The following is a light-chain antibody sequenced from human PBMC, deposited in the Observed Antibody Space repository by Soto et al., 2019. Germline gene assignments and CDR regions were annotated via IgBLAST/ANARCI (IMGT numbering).Light chain of an antibody. Sequence: QSALTQPASVSGSPGQSITISCTGTTSDVGAYNYVSWFQQYPGKAPKLMIYDVSTRPSGVSYRFSGSKSGNTASLTISGLQAEDEADCYCSSYTTTDTYVFGTGTKLTVL. CDR2: DVS. CDR3: SSYTTTDTYV. V-gene: IGLV2-14*01. CDR1: TSDVGAYNY. J-gene: IGLJ1*01.